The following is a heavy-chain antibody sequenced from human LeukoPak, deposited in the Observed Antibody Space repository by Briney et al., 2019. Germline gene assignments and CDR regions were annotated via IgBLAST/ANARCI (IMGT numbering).Heavy chain of an antibody. CDR2: INPNSGGT. V-gene: IGHV1-2*02. J-gene: IGHJ5*02. CDR3: ARVIGDYDFWSGYYWFDP. D-gene: IGHD3-3*01. CDR1: GYTFTAYY. Sequence: ASVKVSCKASGYTFTAYYVHWVRQAPGQGLEWMGWINPNSGGTNYAQKFQGRVTMTRDTSISTAYMELSRLRSDDTAVYYCARVIGDYDFWSGYYWFDPWGQGTLVTVSS.